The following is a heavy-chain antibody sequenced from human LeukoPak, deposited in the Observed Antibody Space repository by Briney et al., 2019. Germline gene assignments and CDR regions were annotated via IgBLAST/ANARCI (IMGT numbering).Heavy chain of an antibody. Sequence: GGSLRLSCAASGFTFSSYGMHWVRQAPGKGLDWVAVISNDGSKKYYADSVKGRFTISRDNSKNTLSLQVSSLRAEDTAVYYCARDIVPLIEEYGDSKYFQHWGQGTLVTVSS. CDR1: GFTFSSYG. CDR3: ARDIVPLIEEYGDSKYFQH. J-gene: IGHJ1*01. V-gene: IGHV3-30*03. D-gene: IGHD4-17*01. CDR2: ISNDGSKK.